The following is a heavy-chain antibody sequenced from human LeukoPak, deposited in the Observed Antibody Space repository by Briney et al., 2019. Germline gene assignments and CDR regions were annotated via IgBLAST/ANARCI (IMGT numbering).Heavy chain of an antibody. V-gene: IGHV3-21*01. CDR3: ARADGRGSNAFDI. D-gene: IGHD5-12*01. CDR2: ISSSSSYI. J-gene: IGHJ3*02. Sequence: GGSLRLSCAASGFTFSSYSMNWVRQAPGKGLEWVSFISSSSSYIYYADSVKGRFTISRDNARNSLYLQMNSLRADDAAVYYCARADGRGSNAFDIWGQGTMVTVSS. CDR1: GFTFSSYS.